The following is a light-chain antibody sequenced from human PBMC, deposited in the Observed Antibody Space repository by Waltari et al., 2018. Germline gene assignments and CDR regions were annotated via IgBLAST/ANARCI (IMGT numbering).Light chain of an antibody. V-gene: IGKV4-1*01. J-gene: IGKJ4*01. Sequence: DIVMTQSPHSLAVSVGERATITCKSSQSLLYSSNNKNYLAWYQQKPGQPPKLLIYWASTREVGVPDRFSGSGSGTDFTLTISSLQAEDVAVYYWQQYYSTSPLTFGGGTKVEIK. CDR3: QQYYSTSPLT. CDR1: QSLLYSSNNKNY. CDR2: WAS.